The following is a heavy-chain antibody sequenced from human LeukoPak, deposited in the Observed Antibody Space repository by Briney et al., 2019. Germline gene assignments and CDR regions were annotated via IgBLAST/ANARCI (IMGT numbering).Heavy chain of an antibody. J-gene: IGHJ4*02. D-gene: IGHD1-14*01. Sequence: GGSLRLSCAASGFTLSSYGMHWVRQAPGKGLEWVAVISYDGSNKYYADSVKGRFTISRDNSKNTVSLQMNSLRPEDSAVYFCAKRTFGDYINSWGQGTLVTVSS. V-gene: IGHV3-30*18. CDR3: AKRTFGDYINS. CDR1: GFTLSSYG. CDR2: ISYDGSNK.